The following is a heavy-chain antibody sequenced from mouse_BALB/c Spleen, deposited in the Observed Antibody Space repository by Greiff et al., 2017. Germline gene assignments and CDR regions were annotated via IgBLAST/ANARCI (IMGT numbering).Heavy chain of an antibody. D-gene: IGHD1-1*01. V-gene: IGHV2-9*02. Sequence: VQRVESGPGLVAPSQSLSITCTVSGFSLTSYGVHWVRQPPGKGLEWLGVIWAGGSTNYNSALMSRLSISKDNSKSQVFLKMNSLQTDDTAMYYCARETYYYGSHYAMDYWGQGTSVTVSS. CDR1: GFSLTSYG. CDR2: IWAGGST. J-gene: IGHJ4*01. CDR3: ARETYYYGSHYAMDY.